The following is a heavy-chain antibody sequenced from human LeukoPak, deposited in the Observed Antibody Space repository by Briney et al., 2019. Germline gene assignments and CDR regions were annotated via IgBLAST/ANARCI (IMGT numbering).Heavy chain of an antibody. J-gene: IGHJ5*02. CDR3: ARADCSGSTCYLRHSWFDP. Sequence: PGGSLRLSCAASGFTLSTFDMNWVRQAPGKGLEWVSSIRTSSRYIYYRDSVKGRFTITRDDAKNSLYLQMNSLTVEDTAVYYCARADCSGSTCYLRHSWFDPWGQGTLVTVSS. CDR2: IRTSSRYI. D-gene: IGHD2-2*01. V-gene: IGHV3-21*06. CDR1: GFTLSTFD.